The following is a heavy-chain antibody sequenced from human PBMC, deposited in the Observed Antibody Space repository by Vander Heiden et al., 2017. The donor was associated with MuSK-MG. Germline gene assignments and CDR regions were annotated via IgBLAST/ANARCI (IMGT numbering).Heavy chain of an antibody. Sequence: EVQVLESGGGLVQPGGSLRLSCAASGFTFSSYAMNWVRQAPGKGLEWVSTISGSGGSTYYAGSVKGRFTVSRDNSKNTLYLQMNSLRAEDTALYYCAKTTTVKTDHYYGMDVWGQGTTVTVSS. D-gene: IGHD4-4*01. V-gene: IGHV3-23*01. J-gene: IGHJ6*02. CDR1: GFTFSSYA. CDR2: ISGSGGST. CDR3: AKTTTVKTDHYYGMDV.